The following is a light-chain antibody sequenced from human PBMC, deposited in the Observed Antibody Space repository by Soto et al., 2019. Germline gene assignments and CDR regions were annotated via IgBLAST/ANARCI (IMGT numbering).Light chain of an antibody. J-gene: IGKJ2*01. Sequence: DIQMTQSPSTLSASVGDRVTITCRASQSVRNWLAWYQQKPGKVPKLLIFEASSLEVGVPSRFSGSGSGTEFTLTISSLQADDFATYYCQQYHRLMYTFDQGTKLEIK. CDR1: QSVRNW. V-gene: IGKV1-5*01. CDR3: QQYHRLMYT. CDR2: EAS.